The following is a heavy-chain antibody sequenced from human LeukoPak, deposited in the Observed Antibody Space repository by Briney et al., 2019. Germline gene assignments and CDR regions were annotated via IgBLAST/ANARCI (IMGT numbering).Heavy chain of an antibody. CDR3: ARGPMTIITL. CDR2: ISWNSGSI. Sequence: GGSLRLSCAASGFTFDDYAMHWVRQAPGKGLEWVSGISWNSGSIGYADSVKGRFTISRDNAKNSLYLQLSSLRAEDTAVYFCARGPMTIITLWGQGTLVTVSS. J-gene: IGHJ4*02. V-gene: IGHV3-9*01. D-gene: IGHD4-11*01. CDR1: GFTFDDYA.